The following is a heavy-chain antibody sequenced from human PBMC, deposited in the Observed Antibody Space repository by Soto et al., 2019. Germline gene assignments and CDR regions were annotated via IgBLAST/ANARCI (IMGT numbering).Heavy chain of an antibody. CDR2: IIPIFGTA. Sequence: QVQLVQSGAEVKKPGSSVKVSCKASGGTFSSYAISWVRQAPGQGLEWMGGIIPIFGTANYAQKFLGRVTITADESTSTAYMELSSLRSEDTAVYYCARGGGYCSGGSCFISYYYYYGMDVWGQGTTVTVSS. CDR3: ARGGGYCSGGSCFISYYYYYGMDV. V-gene: IGHV1-69*01. CDR1: GGTFSSYA. D-gene: IGHD2-15*01. J-gene: IGHJ6*02.